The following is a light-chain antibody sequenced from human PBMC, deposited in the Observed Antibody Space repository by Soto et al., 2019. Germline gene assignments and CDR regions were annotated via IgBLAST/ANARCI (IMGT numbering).Light chain of an antibody. CDR3: AAWDDSLNGDV. V-gene: IGLV1-44*01. Sequence: QSVLTQPPSASGTPGQRVSISCSRSSSNIGSNTVIWYQQLPGTAPKLLIYSNMQRPSGVPDRFSGSKSGTSASLAISGPQSDDEADYYCAAWDDSLNGDVFGTGTKVTVL. CDR2: SNM. J-gene: IGLJ1*01. CDR1: SSNIGSNT.